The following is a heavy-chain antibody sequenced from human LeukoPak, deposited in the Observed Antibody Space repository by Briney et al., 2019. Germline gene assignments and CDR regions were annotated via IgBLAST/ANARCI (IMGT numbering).Heavy chain of an antibody. V-gene: IGHV3-11*01. D-gene: IGHD3-22*01. J-gene: IGHJ4*02. CDR3: ARDRNYYYDSSGCSDY. Sequence: GGSLRLSCAASGFTFSDYYMSWIRQAPGKGLEWVSYIISSGSSKYYADSVKGRFTISRDNAKNSLYLQMNSLRAEDTAVYYCARDRNYYYDSSGCSDYWGQGTLVTISS. CDR1: GFTFSDYY. CDR2: IISSGSSK.